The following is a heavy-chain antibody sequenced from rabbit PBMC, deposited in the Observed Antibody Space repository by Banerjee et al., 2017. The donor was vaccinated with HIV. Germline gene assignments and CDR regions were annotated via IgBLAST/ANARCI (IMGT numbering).Heavy chain of an antibody. Sequence: QEQLVEYGGDLVQPEGSLTLTCKASGFDFSSNHWMSWVRQAPGKGLEWIGLIYTGDGNIWYASWARGRFTISKTSSTTVTLQMTSLTAADTATYFCARDWGSAYNLWGPGTLVTVS. J-gene: IGHJ4*01. V-gene: IGHV1S45*01. CDR2: IYTGDGNI. CDR3: ARDWGSAYNL. D-gene: IGHD3-1*01. CDR1: GFDFSSNHW.